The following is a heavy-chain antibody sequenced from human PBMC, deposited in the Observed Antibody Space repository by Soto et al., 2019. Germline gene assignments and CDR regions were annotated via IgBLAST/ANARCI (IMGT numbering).Heavy chain of an antibody. CDR2: INHSGST. D-gene: IGHD5-12*01. V-gene: IGHV4-34*01. CDR3: ARGITDGYND. Sequence: SETLSLTCAVYGGSFSGYYWSWIRQPPGKGLEWIGEINHSGSTNYNPSLKSRVTISVDTSKNQFSLKLSSVTAADTAVYYCARGITDGYNDWGQGTLVTVSS. CDR1: GGSFSGYY. J-gene: IGHJ4*02.